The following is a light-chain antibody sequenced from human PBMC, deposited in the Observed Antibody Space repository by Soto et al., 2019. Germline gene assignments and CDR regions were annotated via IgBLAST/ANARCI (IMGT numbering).Light chain of an antibody. Sequence: EVGMTQSPATLSVSPGERATLSCRASQSVSSNLAWYQQKPGQTPRLLMYGASTRATGIPARFSGSGSGTEFTLTISSLQSEDFAVYYCQQYHKWPPFTFGGGTKVDI. J-gene: IGKJ4*01. CDR3: QQYHKWPPFT. CDR2: GAS. V-gene: IGKV3-15*01. CDR1: QSVSSN.